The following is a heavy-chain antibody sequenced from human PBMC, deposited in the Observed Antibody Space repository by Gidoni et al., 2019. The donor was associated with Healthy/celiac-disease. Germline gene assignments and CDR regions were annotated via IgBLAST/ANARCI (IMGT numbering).Heavy chain of an antibody. D-gene: IGHD3-10*01. J-gene: IGHJ6*03. CDR3: ARGIRSWGMVRGVNYYYYMDV. Sequence: QVQLQQWGAGLLKPSETLSLTCAVYGGSFSGYYWSWIRQPPGKGLEWLGEINHSGSTNYNPSLKSRVTISVDTSKNQFSLKLSSVTAADTAVYYCARGIRSWGMVRGVNYYYYMDVWGKGTTVTVSS. CDR1: GGSFSGYY. V-gene: IGHV4-34*01. CDR2: INHSGST.